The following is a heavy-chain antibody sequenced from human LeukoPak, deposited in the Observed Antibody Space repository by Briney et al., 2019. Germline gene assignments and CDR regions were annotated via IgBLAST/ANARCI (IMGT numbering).Heavy chain of an antibody. CDR1: GFTFSGSA. Sequence: GGSLKLSCAASGFTFSGSAMHWVRQASGKGLEWVGRIRSKANSYATAYAASVKGGFTISRDDSKNTAYLQMNSLKTEDTAVYYCTVALASYDYWGQGTLVTVSS. V-gene: IGHV3-73*01. J-gene: IGHJ4*02. CDR3: TVALASYDY. CDR2: IRSKANSYAT.